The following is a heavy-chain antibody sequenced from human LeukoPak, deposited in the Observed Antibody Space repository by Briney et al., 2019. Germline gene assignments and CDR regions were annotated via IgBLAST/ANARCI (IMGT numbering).Heavy chain of an antibody. Sequence: ASVRVSCTASRYTLTNYGISWVRQAPGQGLEWMGWISAYNGNTNYAQNLQGRVTMTTDTSTNTAYMELRSLRSDDTAVYYCARDQDPGAFDIWGQGTMVTVSS. J-gene: IGHJ3*02. V-gene: IGHV1-18*01. CDR1: RYTLTNYG. CDR3: ARDQDPGAFDI. CDR2: ISAYNGNT.